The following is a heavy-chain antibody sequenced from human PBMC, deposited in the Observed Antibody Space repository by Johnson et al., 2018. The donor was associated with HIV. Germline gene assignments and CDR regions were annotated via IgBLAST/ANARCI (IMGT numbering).Heavy chain of an antibody. CDR2: IKQDGSEK. D-gene: IGHD6-19*01. J-gene: IGHJ3*02. V-gene: IGHV3-7*01. CDR1: GFTFSSYW. Sequence: EVQLVESGGGLVQPGGSLRLSCAASGFTFSSYWMSWVRQAPGKGLEWVANIKQDGSEKYYVDSVKGRFTISRDNAKNPLYLQMNSLRAEDTAVYYCARPGGGWYETAFDIWGQGTMVTVSS. CDR3: ARPGGGWYETAFDI.